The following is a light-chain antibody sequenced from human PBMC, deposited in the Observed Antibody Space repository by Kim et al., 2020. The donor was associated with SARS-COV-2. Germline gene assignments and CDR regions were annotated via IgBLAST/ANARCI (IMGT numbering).Light chain of an antibody. CDR3: QVWDTSGEHPV. Sequence: APGQTATLTCGGDNIGRKSVHWYQQRPGQAPILVISYDSDRPSGIPERFSGSNSGSTATLTLSRVEDGDEGDYYCQVWDTSGEHPVFGGGTQLTVL. CDR1: NIGRKS. CDR2: YDS. V-gene: IGLV3-21*04. J-gene: IGLJ2*01.